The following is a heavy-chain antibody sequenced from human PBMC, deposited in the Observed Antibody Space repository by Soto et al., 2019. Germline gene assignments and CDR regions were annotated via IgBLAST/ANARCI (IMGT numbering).Heavy chain of an antibody. V-gene: IGHV1-2*02. CDR1: GYTFTGYY. CDR3: ARGQRITMVRGADNDY. CDR2: INPNSGGT. J-gene: IGHJ4*02. D-gene: IGHD3-10*01. Sequence: ASVKVSCKASGYTFTGYYMHWVRQAPGQGLEWMGWINPNSGGTNYAQKFQGRVTMTRDTSISTAYMELSRLRSDDTAVYYCARGQRITMVRGADNDYWGQGTLVTVSS.